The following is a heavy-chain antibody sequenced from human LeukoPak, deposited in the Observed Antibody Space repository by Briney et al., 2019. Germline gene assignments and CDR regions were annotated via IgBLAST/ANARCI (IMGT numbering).Heavy chain of an antibody. CDR2: IKQDGSEK. J-gene: IGHJ5*02. CDR1: GFTFSSYW. V-gene: IGHV3-7*01. D-gene: IGHD5-18*01. CDR3: ATPPFGYGPP. Sequence: GESLKISCAASGFTFSSYWMNGVRQAPGKGLEWVANIKQDGSEKYYVDSVKGRFTISRDNAKNSLYLQMNSLRAEDTAVYYCATPPFGYGPPWGQGTLVTVSS.